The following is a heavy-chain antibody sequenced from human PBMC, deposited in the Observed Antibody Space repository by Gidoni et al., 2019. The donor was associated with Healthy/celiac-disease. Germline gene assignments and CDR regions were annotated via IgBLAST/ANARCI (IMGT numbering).Heavy chain of an antibody. J-gene: IGHJ3*02. CDR2: ISAYNGNT. Sequence: WMGWISAYNGNTNYAQKLQGRVTMTTDTSTSTAYMELRSLRSDDTAVYYCARELVGSVGATIFPDAFDIWGQGTMVTVSS. D-gene: IGHD1-26*01. CDR3: ARELVGSVGATIFPDAFDI. V-gene: IGHV1-18*01.